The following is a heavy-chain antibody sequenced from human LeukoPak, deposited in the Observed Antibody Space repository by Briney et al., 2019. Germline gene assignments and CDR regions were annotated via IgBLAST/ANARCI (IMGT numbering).Heavy chain of an antibody. V-gene: IGHV3-30*04. Sequence: GGSLRLSCAASGFTFSSYAMHWVRQAPGKGLEWVALISYDGTNKYYADSVKGRFTISRDNAKNSLYLQMNSLRAEDTAVYYCAELGITMIGSVWGKGTTVTISS. CDR1: GFTFSSYA. D-gene: IGHD3-10*02. J-gene: IGHJ6*04. CDR2: ISYDGTNK. CDR3: AELGITMIGSV.